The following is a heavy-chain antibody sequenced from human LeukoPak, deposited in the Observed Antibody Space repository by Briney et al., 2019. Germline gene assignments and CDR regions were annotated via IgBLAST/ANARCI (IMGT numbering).Heavy chain of an antibody. Sequence: GASVKVSCKASGYTFTGYYIHCVRQAPGQGLDWMGWMNPNSGDTKYAQKFQGRITMTRDTSISTGYMELKWLRSDDTAVYYCARDARHCTSSSCYSFYLDSWGQGTLVTVSS. CDR2: MNPNSGDT. CDR3: ARDARHCTSSSCYSFYLDS. D-gene: IGHD2/OR15-2a*01. J-gene: IGHJ4*02. CDR1: GYTFTGYY. V-gene: IGHV1-2*02.